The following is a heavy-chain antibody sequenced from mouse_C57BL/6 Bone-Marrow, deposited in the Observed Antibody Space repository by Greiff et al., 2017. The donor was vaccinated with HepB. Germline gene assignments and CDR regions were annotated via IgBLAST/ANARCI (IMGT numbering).Heavy chain of an antibody. CDR2: INPYNGGT. CDR3: ALCFSSMDY. V-gene: IGHV1-19*01. J-gene: IGHJ4*01. Sequence: VQLQQSGPVLVKPGASVKMSCKASGYTFTDYYMNWVKQSHGKSLEWIGVINPYNGGTSYNQKFKGKATLTVDKSSSTAYMELNSLTSEDSAVYYCALCFSSMDYWGQGTAVTVSS. CDR1: GYTFTDYY.